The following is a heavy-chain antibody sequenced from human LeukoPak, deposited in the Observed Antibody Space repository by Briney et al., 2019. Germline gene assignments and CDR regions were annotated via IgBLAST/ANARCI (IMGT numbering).Heavy chain of an antibody. CDR2: ISGSGDST. D-gene: IGHD1-14*01. V-gene: IGHV3-23*01. CDR1: GFFFNSYW. CDR3: VRRAAVRGMDF. J-gene: IGHJ6*02. Sequence: GGSLRLSCVTSGFFFNSYWMSWVRQAPGKGLEWVASISGSGDSTNYGDSMKGRFTISRDNFKRTVHLEMSNLRADDTAMYYCVRRAAVRGMDFWGLGTTVIVSS.